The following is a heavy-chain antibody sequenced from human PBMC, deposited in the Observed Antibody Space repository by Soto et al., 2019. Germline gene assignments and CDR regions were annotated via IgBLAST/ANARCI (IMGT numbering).Heavy chain of an antibody. D-gene: IGHD1-1*01. CDR2: INYSGTT. V-gene: IGHV4-39*01. CDR3: ARHHTGHDNLEH. Sequence: QLQLQESGPRLVKPSGTLSLTCTVSGGSIRSSDFYWDWVRQPPGQGLEWIGTINYSGTTFYSQFLRGRVTISVDTSSNQFSLKLSPVTAADTAVYYCARHHTGHDNLEHWGRGTLVTVSS. J-gene: IGHJ1*01. CDR1: GGSIRSSDFY.